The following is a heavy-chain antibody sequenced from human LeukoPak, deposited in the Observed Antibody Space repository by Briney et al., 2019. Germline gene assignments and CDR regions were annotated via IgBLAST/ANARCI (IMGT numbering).Heavy chain of an antibody. Sequence: GGSLRLSCAASGFTFSSYAMHWVRQAPGKGLEWVAVISYDGSNKYYADSVKGRFTISRDNSKNTLYLQMNSLRAEDTAVYYCASPLRGYQLLYDPFDYWGQGTLVTVSS. D-gene: IGHD2-2*02. CDR3: ASPLRGYQLLYDPFDY. V-gene: IGHV3-30-3*01. J-gene: IGHJ4*02. CDR1: GFTFSSYA. CDR2: ISYDGSNK.